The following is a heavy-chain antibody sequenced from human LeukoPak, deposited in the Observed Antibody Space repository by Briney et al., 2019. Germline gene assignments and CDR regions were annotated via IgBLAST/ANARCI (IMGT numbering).Heavy chain of an antibody. CDR1: GFPFNIYA. J-gene: IGHJ2*01. CDR2: ISGSGGST. Sequence: GGSLRLSCAVSGFPFNIYAMSWVRQAPGKGLEWVSAISGSGGSTYYADSVKGRFTISRDNSKNTLNLQMNSLRAEDTAVYYCAKDPTTVTTGWYFDPWGRGTLVTVSS. D-gene: IGHD4-17*01. CDR3: AKDPTTVTTGWYFDP. V-gene: IGHV3-23*01.